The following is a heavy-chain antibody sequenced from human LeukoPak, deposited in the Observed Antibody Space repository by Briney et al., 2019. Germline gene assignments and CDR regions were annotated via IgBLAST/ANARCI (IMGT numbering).Heavy chain of an antibody. CDR1: GFTFTRYT. Sequence: PVGSLRLSCAASGFTFTRYTMHWVRQAPGKGLEWVAVVLYDGSNKYYADSVKGRFTLSRDNSKNTLSLQMNTLRADDTAVYYCVRDNYGGILDFWGQGTLVTVSS. CDR3: VRDNYGGILDF. V-gene: IGHV3-30*04. J-gene: IGHJ4*02. D-gene: IGHD2-21*01. CDR2: VLYDGSNK.